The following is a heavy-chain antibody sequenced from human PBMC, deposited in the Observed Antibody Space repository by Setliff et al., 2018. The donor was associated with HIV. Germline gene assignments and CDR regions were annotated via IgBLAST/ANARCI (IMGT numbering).Heavy chain of an antibody. CDR2: ISAYNGNT. Sequence: ASVKVSCKASGYTFTSYGISWVRQAPGQGLEWMGWISAYNGNTNYAQKLQGRVTMTTDTSTSTAYMELRSLRSDDTAVYYCARDWRSGDYAVSPLYYYYGMDVWG. J-gene: IGHJ6*01. CDR3: ARDWRSGDYAVSPLYYYYGMDV. D-gene: IGHD4-17*01. CDR1: GYTFTSYG. V-gene: IGHV1-18*01.